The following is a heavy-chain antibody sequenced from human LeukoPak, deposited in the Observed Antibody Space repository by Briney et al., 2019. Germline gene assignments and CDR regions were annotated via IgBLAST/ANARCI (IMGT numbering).Heavy chain of an antibody. V-gene: IGHV3-20*04. CDR3: AKVSPTGRAFDC. Sequence: GGSLRLSCAASGFTFDDYGMNWVRQAPGKGLEWVSGINWNGGRSGYADSVKGRFTISRDNAKNSLYLQMNSLRAEDTALYYCAKVSPTGRAFDCWGQGTLVTVSS. J-gene: IGHJ4*02. CDR2: INWNGGRS. CDR1: GFTFDDYG. D-gene: IGHD1-1*01.